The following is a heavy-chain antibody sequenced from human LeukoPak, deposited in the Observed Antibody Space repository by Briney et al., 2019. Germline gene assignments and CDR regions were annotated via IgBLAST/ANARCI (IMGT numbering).Heavy chain of an antibody. CDR2: ISGSGGST. D-gene: IGHD3-22*01. CDR3: AKAPYYDSSGLYYFDY. CDR1: GFTFSSYA. J-gene: IGHJ4*02. Sequence: GRSLRLSCAASGFTFSSYAMSWVRQAPGKGLEWVSAISGSGGSTYYADSVKGRFTISRDNSKNTLYLQMNSLRAEDTAVYYCAKAPYYDSSGLYYFDYWGQGTLVTVSS. V-gene: IGHV3-23*01.